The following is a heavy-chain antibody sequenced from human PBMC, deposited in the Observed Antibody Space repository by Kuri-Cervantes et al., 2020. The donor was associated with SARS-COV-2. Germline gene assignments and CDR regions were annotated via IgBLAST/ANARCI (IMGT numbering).Heavy chain of an antibody. J-gene: IGHJ6*03. D-gene: IGHD1-26*01. Sequence: SETLSLTCTVSGGSISSGSYYWSWIRQPPGKGLEWIGYIYYSGSTYYNPSLKSRVTISVDTSKNQFSLKLSSVTAADTAVYYCATHSGSYPYYYYYYMDVWGKGTTVTVSS. CDR1: GGSISSGSYY. CDR2: IYYSGST. CDR3: ATHSGSYPYYYYYYMDV. V-gene: IGHV4-30-4*08.